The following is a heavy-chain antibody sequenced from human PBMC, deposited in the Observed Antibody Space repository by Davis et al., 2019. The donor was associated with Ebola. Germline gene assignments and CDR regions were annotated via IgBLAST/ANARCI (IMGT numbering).Heavy chain of an antibody. Sequence: GGSLRLSCAAPGFSFSSYWMSWVRQAPGKGLEWVANINQDGSQINYVDSVRGRFTISRDNAKNSLYLQMNSLRAEDTAVYYCARERWLQSYYFDYWGQGTLVTVSS. CDR3: ARERWLQSYYFDY. V-gene: IGHV3-7*01. J-gene: IGHJ4*02. CDR2: INQDGSQI. D-gene: IGHD5-24*01. CDR1: GFSFSSYW.